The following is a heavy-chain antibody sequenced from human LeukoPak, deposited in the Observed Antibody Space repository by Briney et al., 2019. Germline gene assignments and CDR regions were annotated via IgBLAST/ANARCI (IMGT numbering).Heavy chain of an antibody. CDR3: AKDERFSANWFDP. CDR1: GFTFSSYA. Sequence: GGSLRLSCAASGFTFSSYAMSWVRQVPRKGLEWVAAISGSGGSTYYADSVKGRFTISRDNSKNTLYLQMNSLRAEDTAVYYCAKDERFSANWFDPWGQGTLVTVSS. J-gene: IGHJ5*02. CDR2: ISGSGGST. D-gene: IGHD3-10*01. V-gene: IGHV3-23*01.